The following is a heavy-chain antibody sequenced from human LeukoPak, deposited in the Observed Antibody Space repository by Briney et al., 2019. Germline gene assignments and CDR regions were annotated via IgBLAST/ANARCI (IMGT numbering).Heavy chain of an antibody. CDR3: ARTAGEGDHYDSSPGYYFDY. J-gene: IGHJ4*02. CDR2: IYSGGST. CDR1: GFTVSSNY. V-gene: IGHV3-53*01. D-gene: IGHD3-22*01. Sequence: GGSLRLSCAASGFTVSSNYMSWVRQAPGKGLEWVSVIYSGGSTYYADSVKGRFTISRDNSKNTLYLQMNSLRAEDTAVYYCARTAGEGDHYDSSPGYYFDYWGQGTLVTVSS.